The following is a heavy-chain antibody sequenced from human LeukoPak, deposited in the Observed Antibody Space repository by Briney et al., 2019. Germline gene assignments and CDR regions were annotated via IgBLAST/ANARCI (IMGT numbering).Heavy chain of an antibody. V-gene: IGHV1-69*04. Sequence: WASVKVSCKAPGGTFSSYAISWLRQAPGQGLEWMGRIIPILGIANCAQKFQGRVTMTRDTSTSTVYMELSSLRSEDTAVYYCARHSSGYYSLWGQGTLVTVSS. D-gene: IGHD3-22*01. CDR3: ARHSSGYYSL. J-gene: IGHJ4*02. CDR1: GGTFSSYA. CDR2: IIPILGIA.